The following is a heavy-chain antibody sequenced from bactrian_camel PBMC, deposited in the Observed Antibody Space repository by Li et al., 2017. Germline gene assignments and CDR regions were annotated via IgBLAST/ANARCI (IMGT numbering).Heavy chain of an antibody. CDR2: ISGDGTT. D-gene: IGHD5*01. CDR3: AAEDAFDGVEGEYNY. V-gene: IGHV3S53*01. CDR1: AYIFNSCG. Sequence: QVQLVESGGGSVQAGGSLKLSCAASAYIFNSCGMGWYRQAPGEERELVSTISGDGTTTYTDSVRGRFTISRDDAKRTLYLQMNDLRPEDTAMYYCAAEDAFDGVEGEYNYWGQGTQVTVS. J-gene: IGHJ4*01.